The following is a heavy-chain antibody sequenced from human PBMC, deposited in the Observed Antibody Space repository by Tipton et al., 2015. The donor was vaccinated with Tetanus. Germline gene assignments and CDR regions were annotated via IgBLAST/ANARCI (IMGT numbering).Heavy chain of an antibody. CDR2: VYTSGSS. Sequence: TLSLTCSVSSGLISSYYWSWVRQSAGKGLEWIGRVYTSGSSNFNPSLKSRVTMSVDMSNNQFSLKLSSVTAADTAVYYCARDSRVLGPWFYWGQGTLVTVSS. V-gene: IGHV4-4*07. J-gene: IGHJ4*02. CDR3: ARDSRVLGPWFY. CDR1: SGLISSYY. D-gene: IGHD3-16*01.